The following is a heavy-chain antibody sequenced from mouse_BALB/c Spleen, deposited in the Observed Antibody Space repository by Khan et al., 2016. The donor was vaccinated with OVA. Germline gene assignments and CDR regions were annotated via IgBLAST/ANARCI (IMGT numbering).Heavy chain of an antibody. CDR2: INPYNDGT. CDR3: ARYASAPYYAMDY. D-gene: IGHD6-1*01. V-gene: IGHV1S136*01. J-gene: IGHJ4*01. CDR1: GYTFTNYL. Sequence: IQLVQSGPELVKPGASVKISCKTSGYTFTNYLMHWVKQKLGQGLEWIGYINPYNDGTKYNENFRGKATLTSDKSSSTAYMELSSLTSEDSAVYYCARYASAPYYAMDYWGQGTSVTVSS.